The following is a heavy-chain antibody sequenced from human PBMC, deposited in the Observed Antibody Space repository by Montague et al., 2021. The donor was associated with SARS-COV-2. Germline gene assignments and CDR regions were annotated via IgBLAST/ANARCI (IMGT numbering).Heavy chain of an antibody. CDR1: GGSFSGYY. CDR3: ARLGEGVVPAPILGVGPYYSYSYMDV. Sequence: SETLSLTCAVYGGSFSGYYWNWIRQPPGKGLEWIGEINHSGSANYNPSLKRRVTISVDTSKHQFSLKLNSVTVADTAVYYCARLGEGVVPAPILGVGPYYSYSYMDVWGKGATVTVAS. V-gene: IGHV4-34*01. J-gene: IGHJ6*03. D-gene: IGHD2-2*02. CDR2: INHSGSA.